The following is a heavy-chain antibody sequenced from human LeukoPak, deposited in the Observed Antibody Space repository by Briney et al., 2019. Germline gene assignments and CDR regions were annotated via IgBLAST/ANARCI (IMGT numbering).Heavy chain of an antibody. J-gene: IGHJ6*03. CDR2: INHSGST. Sequence: PSETLSLTCTVSGGSFSGYYWSWIRQPPGKGLEWIGEINHSGSTNYNPSLKSRVTISVDTSKNQFSLKLSSVTAADTAVYYCARRPQWLVLVHYYYYYMDVWGKGTTVTISS. D-gene: IGHD6-19*01. CDR1: GGSFSGYY. CDR3: ARRPQWLVLVHYYYYYMDV. V-gene: IGHV4-34*01.